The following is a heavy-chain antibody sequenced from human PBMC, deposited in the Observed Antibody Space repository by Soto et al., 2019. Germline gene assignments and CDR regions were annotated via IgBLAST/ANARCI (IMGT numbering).Heavy chain of an antibody. D-gene: IGHD6-13*01. Sequence: GGSLRLSCAASGFTFSSYAMSWVRQAPGKGLEWVSAISGSGGSTYYTDSVKGRFTISRDNSKNTLYLQMNSLRAEDTAVYYCAKARYSSSCFDYWGQGTLVTVSS. CDR3: AKARYSSSCFDY. J-gene: IGHJ4*02. CDR2: ISGSGGST. CDR1: GFTFSSYA. V-gene: IGHV3-23*01.